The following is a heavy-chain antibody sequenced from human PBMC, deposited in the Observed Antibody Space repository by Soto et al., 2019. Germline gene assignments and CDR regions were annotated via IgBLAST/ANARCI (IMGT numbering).Heavy chain of an antibody. CDR3: ARGPRITIFGVVITDSYYYGMDV. CDR2: IIPIFGTA. D-gene: IGHD3-3*01. V-gene: IGHV1-69*13. Sequence: SVKVSCKASGGTFSSYAISWVRQAPGQGLEWMGGIIPIFGTANYAQKFQGRVTITADESTSTAYMELSSLRSEDTAMYYCARGPRITIFGVVITDSYYYGMDVWGQGTTVTVSS. J-gene: IGHJ6*02. CDR1: GGTFSSYA.